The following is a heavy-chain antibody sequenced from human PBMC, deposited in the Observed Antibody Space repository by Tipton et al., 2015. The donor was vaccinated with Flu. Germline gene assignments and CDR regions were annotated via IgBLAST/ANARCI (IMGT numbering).Heavy chain of an antibody. CDR3: ARNLSYYYGMDV. J-gene: IGHJ6*02. CDR2: IYHSGST. V-gene: IGHV4-59*08. D-gene: IGHD3-16*01. CDR1: GGSISSYY. Sequence: TLSLTCTVSGGSISSYYWSWIRQPPGKGLEWIGSIYHSGSTYYNPSLKSRVTISVDTSKNQFSLKLSSVTAADTAVYYCARNLSYYYGMDVWGQGTTVTVSS.